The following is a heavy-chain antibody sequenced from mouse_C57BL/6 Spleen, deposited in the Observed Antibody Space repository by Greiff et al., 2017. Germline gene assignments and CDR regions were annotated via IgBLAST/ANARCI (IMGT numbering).Heavy chain of an antibody. J-gene: IGHJ4*01. CDR1: GYTFTSYW. Sequence: QVHVKQPGAELVKPGASVKMSCKASGYTFTSYWITWVKQRPGQGLEWIGDIYPGSGSTNYNEKFKSKATLTVDTSSSTAYMQLSSLTSEDSAVYYCAEAQMDYWGQGTSVTVSS. CDR3: AEAQMDY. D-gene: IGHD3-2*02. CDR2: IYPGSGST. V-gene: IGHV1-55*01.